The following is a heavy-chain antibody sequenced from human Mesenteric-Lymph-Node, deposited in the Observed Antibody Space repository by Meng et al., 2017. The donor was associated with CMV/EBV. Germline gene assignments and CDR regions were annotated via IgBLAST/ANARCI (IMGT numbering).Heavy chain of an antibody. D-gene: IGHD6-6*01. CDR2: ISYSGST. CDR3: ARHTSSARPNFDF. CDR1: GGSISSSSYY. V-gene: IGHV4-39*01. J-gene: IGHJ4*02. Sequence: SETLSLTCTVSGGSISSSSYYWGWIRQPPGKGLEWIGTISYSGSTYYNPSLKSRLTISVDTSKNQFSLKLRSVTATDTAVYYCARHTSSARPNFDFWGQGTLVTVSS.